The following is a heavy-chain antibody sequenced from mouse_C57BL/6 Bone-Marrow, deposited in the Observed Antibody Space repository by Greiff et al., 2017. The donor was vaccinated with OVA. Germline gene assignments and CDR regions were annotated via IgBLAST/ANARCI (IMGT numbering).Heavy chain of an antibody. D-gene: IGHD3-2*02. Sequence: QVQLQQSGAELARPGASVKLSCKASGYTFTSYGISWVKQRTGQGLEWIGEIYPRSGNTYYNEKFKGKATLTADKSSSTAYMELRSLTSEDSAVYFCARRALDSSGYVGYYAMDYWGQGTSVTVSS. V-gene: IGHV1-81*01. CDR3: ARRALDSSGYVGYYAMDY. J-gene: IGHJ4*01. CDR2: IYPRSGNT. CDR1: GYTFTSYG.